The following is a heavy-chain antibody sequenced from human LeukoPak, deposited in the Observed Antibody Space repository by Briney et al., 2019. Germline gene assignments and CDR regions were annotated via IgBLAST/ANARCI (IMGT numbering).Heavy chain of an antibody. CDR1: GGSISSSSYY. CDR2: IYYSGST. CDR3: AREDYYYMDV. J-gene: IGHJ6*03. V-gene: IGHV4-61*05. Sequence: SETLSLTCTVSGGSISSSSYYWGWIRQPPGKGLEWIGYIYYSGSTNYNPSLKSRVTISVDTSKNQFSLKLSSVTAADTAVYYCAREDYYYMDVWGKGTTVTVSS.